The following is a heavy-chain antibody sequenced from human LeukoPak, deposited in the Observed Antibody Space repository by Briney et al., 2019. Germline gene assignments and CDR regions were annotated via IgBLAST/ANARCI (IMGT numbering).Heavy chain of an antibody. CDR2: ISASRGIT. Sequence: GGSLRLSCAASGSNYSSYTMNWVRQAPGMGLEWLSYISASRGITYYADSVKGRFTISRDNAKNSLYLQMNSLRAEDTAVYYCVRGSLASGVVVYYCYYLDVWGKGTTVTVSS. V-gene: IGHV3-48*01. CDR1: GSNYSSYT. J-gene: IGHJ6*03. CDR3: VRGSLASGVVVYYCYYLDV. D-gene: IGHD3-3*01.